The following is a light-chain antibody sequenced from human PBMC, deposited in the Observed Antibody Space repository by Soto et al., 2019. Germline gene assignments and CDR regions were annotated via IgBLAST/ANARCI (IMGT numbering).Light chain of an antibody. CDR3: QQYNDWPRT. Sequence: EIVMTQSPGTLSVSPGERATLSCRASQSVSSNLAWYQQKPGQAPRLLIYGASTRATGIPARFSGSGSGTEFTLTISSLQSEDFEVYSCQQYNDWPRTFGQGTKVEIK. J-gene: IGKJ1*01. V-gene: IGKV3-15*01. CDR1: QSVSSN. CDR2: GAS.